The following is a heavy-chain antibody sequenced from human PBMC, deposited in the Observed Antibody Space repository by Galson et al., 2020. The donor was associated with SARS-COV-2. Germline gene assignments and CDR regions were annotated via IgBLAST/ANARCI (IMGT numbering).Heavy chain of an antibody. CDR1: GGSISSSSYY. CDR2: IYYSGST. J-gene: IGHJ6*02. Sequence: SETLSLTCTVSGGSISSSSYYWGWIRQPPGKGLEWIGSIYYSGSTSYNPSLKSRVTISVDTSKNQFSLKLSSVTAADTAVYYCASISYDILTGYYNGFGETTDLDYYYGMDVWGQGTTVTVSS. CDR3: ASISYDILTGYYNGFGETTDLDYYYGMDV. V-gene: IGHV4-39*01. D-gene: IGHD3-9*01.